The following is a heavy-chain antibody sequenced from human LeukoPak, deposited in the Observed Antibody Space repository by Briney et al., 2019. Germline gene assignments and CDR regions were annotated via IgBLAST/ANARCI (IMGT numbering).Heavy chain of an antibody. D-gene: IGHD2-15*01. V-gene: IGHV4-39*01. Sequence: SETLSLTCTVSGDSISSSIYYWGWIRQPPRKGLEWIATIYSGGSTYYKPSLNSRVTISIDMSKNQFSLKLSSVTAADTAVYYCARRGCSGGSCHYSYYFQYWGQGTLVTVSP. J-gene: IGHJ4*02. CDR1: GDSISSSIYY. CDR3: ARRGCSGGSCHYSYYFQY. CDR2: IYSGGST.